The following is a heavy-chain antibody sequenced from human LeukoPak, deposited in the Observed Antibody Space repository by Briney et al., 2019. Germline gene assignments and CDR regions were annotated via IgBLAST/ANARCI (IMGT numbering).Heavy chain of an antibody. V-gene: IGHV7-4-1*02. CDR3: ARAVGCGNGLCYSVY. Sequence: ASVKVSCKASGYTFTTYAINWVRQAPGQGLEWMGWINTNIGNPTYAQGFTGRFVFSLDTSVSTAYLQISSLKAEDSAVYYCARAVGCGNGLCYSVYWGQGTLVTVSS. D-gene: IGHD2-8*01. J-gene: IGHJ4*02. CDR1: GYTFTTYA. CDR2: INTNIGNP.